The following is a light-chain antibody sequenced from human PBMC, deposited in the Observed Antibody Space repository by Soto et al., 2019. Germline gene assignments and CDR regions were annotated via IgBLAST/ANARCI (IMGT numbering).Light chain of an antibody. CDR2: AAS. CDR1: QGISSY. V-gene: IGKV1-8*01. CDR3: QQYYSYPPVT. J-gene: IGKJ4*01. Sequence: AIRMTQSPSSFSASTGDRVTITCRASQGISSYLAWYQQKPVKAPKLLIYAASTLHSGDPSRFSGSGSGTDFTLTISCLQSEDFATYYCQQYYSYPPVTFGGGTKVEIK.